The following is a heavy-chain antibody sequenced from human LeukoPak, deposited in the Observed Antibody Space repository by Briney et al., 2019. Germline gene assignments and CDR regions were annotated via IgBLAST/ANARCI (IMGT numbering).Heavy chain of an antibody. J-gene: IGHJ6*03. D-gene: IGHD2-2*01. CDR3: ARDLIVVVPAARGRYYYMDV. CDR2: INPNSGGT. CDR1: GYTFTGYY. V-gene: IGHV1-2*02. Sequence: ASVKVSCKASGYTFTGYYMHWVRQAPGQGLEWMGWINPNSGGTNYAQKLQGRVTMTTDTSTSTAYMELRSLRSDDTAVYYCARDLIVVVPAARGRYYYMDVWGKGTTVAVSS.